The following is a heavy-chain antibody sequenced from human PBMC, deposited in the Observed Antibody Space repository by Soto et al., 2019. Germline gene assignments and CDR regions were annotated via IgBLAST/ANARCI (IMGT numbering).Heavy chain of an antibody. CDR3: ARDPLNGVATQYYYYYYGMDV. CDR1: GFTFNSYA. V-gene: IGHV3-30-3*01. D-gene: IGHD5-12*01. Sequence: QVQLVESGGGVVQPGRSLRLSCAASGFTFNSYAMHWVRQAPGKGLEWVAVISYDGSNKYYADSVKGRFTISRDNSKNTLYLQMNSLRAEDTAVYYCARDPLNGVATQYYYYYYGMDVWGQGTTVTVSS. J-gene: IGHJ6*02. CDR2: ISYDGSNK.